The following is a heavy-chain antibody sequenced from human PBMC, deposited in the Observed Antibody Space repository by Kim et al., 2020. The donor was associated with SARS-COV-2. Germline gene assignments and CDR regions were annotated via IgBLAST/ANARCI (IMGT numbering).Heavy chain of an antibody. D-gene: IGHD6-25*01. CDR3: AKEAVPTVDWYFDL. J-gene: IGHJ2*01. Sequence: ADAVKGPFTISRDNPKNTLYLQMNSLRAEDTAVYYCAKEAVPTVDWYFDLWGRGTLVTVSS. V-gene: IGHV3-30-3*02.